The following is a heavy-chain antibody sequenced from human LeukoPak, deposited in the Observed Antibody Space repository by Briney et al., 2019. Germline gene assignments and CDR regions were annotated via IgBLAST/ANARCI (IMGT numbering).Heavy chain of an antibody. Sequence: RPSETLSLTCTVSGGSISSTRYYWGWVRQPPGKGLEWIGGIYYSGSTYYNPSLKSRVTISVDTSNNQFSLKLSSVTAADTAVYYCARVGSSWPFYYFDYWGQGTLVTVSS. D-gene: IGHD6-13*01. CDR3: ARVGSSWPFYYFDY. CDR2: IYYSGST. J-gene: IGHJ4*02. CDR1: GGSISSTRYY. V-gene: IGHV4-39*07.